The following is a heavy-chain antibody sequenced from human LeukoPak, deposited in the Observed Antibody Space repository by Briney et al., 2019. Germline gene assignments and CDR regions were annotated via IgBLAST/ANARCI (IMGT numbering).Heavy chain of an antibody. V-gene: IGHV3-53*01. D-gene: IGHD5-18*01. CDR2: LYIGGNT. Sequence: GGSLRLSCAASGLTFSSNYMNWVRQAPGKGLEWVSALYIGGNTYYADSVRGRFTISRDNSKNTLYLQMNSLRAEDTAIYYCTTAAGYNYGQYWGQGTLVTVSS. CDR3: TTAAGYNYGQY. CDR1: GLTFSSNY. J-gene: IGHJ4*02.